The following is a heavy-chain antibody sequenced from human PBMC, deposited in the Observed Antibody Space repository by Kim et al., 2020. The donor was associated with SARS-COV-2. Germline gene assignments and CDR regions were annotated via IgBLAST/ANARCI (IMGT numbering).Heavy chain of an antibody. V-gene: IGHV1-18*01. J-gene: IGHJ6*02. CDR1: GYTFTSYD. CDR3: ARDEGIAVALYYYYGMDV. D-gene: IGHD6-19*01. CDR2: ISAYNGNT. Sequence: ASVTVSCKASGYTFTSYDISWVRQAPGQGLEWMGWISAYNGNTNYAQKLQGRVTMTTDTYTSTAYMELRSLRSDDTAVYYWARDEGIAVALYYYYGMDVWGQGTTVTVSS.